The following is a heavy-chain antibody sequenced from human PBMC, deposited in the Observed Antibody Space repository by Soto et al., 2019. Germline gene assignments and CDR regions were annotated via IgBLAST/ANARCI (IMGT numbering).Heavy chain of an antibody. D-gene: IGHD3-22*01. CDR1: GYTFTSYG. Sequence: ASVKVSCKASGYTFTSYGISWVRQAPGQGLEWMGWISAYNGNTNYAQKLQGRVTMTTDTSTSTAYMELRSLRSDDTAVYYCARDTDSSGYYPYYYYGMDVWGQGTTVTVSS. CDR2: ISAYNGNT. J-gene: IGHJ6*02. CDR3: ARDTDSSGYYPYYYYGMDV. V-gene: IGHV1-18*01.